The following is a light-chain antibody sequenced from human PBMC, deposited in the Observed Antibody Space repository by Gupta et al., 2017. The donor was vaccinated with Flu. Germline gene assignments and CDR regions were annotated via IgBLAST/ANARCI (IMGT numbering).Light chain of an antibody. CDR2: AAS. Sequence: DINMTQSPPFMSASVGDRVTITCRASQSVNRWVVWYQQKPGKAPSLLIYAASRMKGGVPLRFSGSGCGTNFTLTISSLQPEESANYYCQHENNFPFTFDQGTKVEI. CDR1: QSVNRW. CDR3: QHENNFPFT. J-gene: IGKJ2*01. V-gene: IGKV1-12*01.